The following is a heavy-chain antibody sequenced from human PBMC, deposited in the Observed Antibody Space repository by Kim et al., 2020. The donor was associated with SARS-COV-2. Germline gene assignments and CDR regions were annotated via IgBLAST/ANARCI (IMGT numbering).Heavy chain of an antibody. V-gene: IGHV3-21*01. CDR2: ISSSSSYI. CDR3: ARDSYYYDSSDKAGFDY. Sequence: GGSLRLSCAASGFTFSSYSMNWVRQAPGKGLEWVSSISSSSSYIYYADSVKGRFTISRDNAKNSLYLQMNSLRAEDTAVYYCARDSYYYDSSDKAGFDYLGQGTPVTASS. D-gene: IGHD3-22*01. J-gene: IGHJ4*02. CDR1: GFTFSSYS.